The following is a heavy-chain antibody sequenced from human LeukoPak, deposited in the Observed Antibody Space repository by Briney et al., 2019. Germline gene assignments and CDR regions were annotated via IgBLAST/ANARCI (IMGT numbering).Heavy chain of an antibody. CDR1: GYSFTSYW. J-gene: IGHJ4*02. V-gene: IGHV5-10-1*01. CDR3: ATPPTYYYGSGSYYTDY. CDR2: IDPSDSYT. Sequence: GESLRISCQGSGYSFTSYWISWVRQMPGKGLEWMGRIDPSDSYTNYSPSFQGHVTISADKSISTAYLQWSSLKASDTAMYYCATPPTYYYGSGSYYTDYWGQGTLVTVSS. D-gene: IGHD3-10*01.